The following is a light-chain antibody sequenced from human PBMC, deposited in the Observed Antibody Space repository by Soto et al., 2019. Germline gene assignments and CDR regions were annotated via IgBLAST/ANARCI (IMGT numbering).Light chain of an antibody. CDR2: GAS. CDR3: QQYNNWPYT. J-gene: IGKJ2*01. Sequence: EIVMTQSPATLSVSPGGRATLSCRASQSVSSNLAWYQQKPGQAPRLLIYGASTRATGIPARLSGSRSGTEFTLTISSLQSEDFAVYYCQQYNNWPYTFGQGTKLEIK. V-gene: IGKV3-15*01. CDR1: QSVSSN.